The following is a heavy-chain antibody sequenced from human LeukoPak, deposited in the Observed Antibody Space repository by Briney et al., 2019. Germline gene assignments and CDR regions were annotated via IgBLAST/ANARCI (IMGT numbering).Heavy chain of an antibody. Sequence: GGSLRLSCAASGFTVSSNSMSWVRQAPGKGLEWVSFIYSGGNTHYSDSVKGRFTISRDNSMNTLYLQMNSLRAEDTAVYYCARRAGEYSHPYDYWGQGTLVTVSS. CDR2: IYSGGNT. V-gene: IGHV3-53*01. D-gene: IGHD2/OR15-2a*01. CDR3: ARRAGEYSHPYDY. CDR1: GFTVSSNS. J-gene: IGHJ4*02.